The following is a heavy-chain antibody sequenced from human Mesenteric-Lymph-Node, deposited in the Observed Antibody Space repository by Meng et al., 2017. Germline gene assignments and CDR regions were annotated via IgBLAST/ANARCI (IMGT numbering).Heavy chain of an antibody. CDR3: ARDQGSYGNFQH. J-gene: IGHJ1*01. CDR1: GFTFSGYW. Sequence: VQLVESGGGLVQPGGSLRLSCAGSGFTFSGYWMNWVRQATGKGLEWVANIKQDGSEKHYVDSVKGRFTISRDNAKNSLYLQMNSLRDEDTAVYHCARDQGSYGNFQHWGQGTLVTVSS. D-gene: IGHD3-16*01. V-gene: IGHV3-7*01. CDR2: IKQDGSEK.